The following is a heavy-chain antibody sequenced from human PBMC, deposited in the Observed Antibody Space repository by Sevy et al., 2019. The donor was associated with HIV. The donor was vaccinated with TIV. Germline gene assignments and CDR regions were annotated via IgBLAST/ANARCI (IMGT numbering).Heavy chain of an antibody. CDR1: GFTFSDYY. CDR2: ISSGSTYI. V-gene: IGHV3-11*06. CDR3: AKDSRVYSSSHFDY. Sequence: WGSLRLSCAASGFTFSDYYMTWIRQAPGKGLEWVSYISSGSTYINYADSVKGRFTISRDNAKNSLYLQMNSLRAEDTAVYYCAKDSRVYSSSHFDYWGQGTWSPSPQ. J-gene: IGHJ4*02. D-gene: IGHD6-13*01.